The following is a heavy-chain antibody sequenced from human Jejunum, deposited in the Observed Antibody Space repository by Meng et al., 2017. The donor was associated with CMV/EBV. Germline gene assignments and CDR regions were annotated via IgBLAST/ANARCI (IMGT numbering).Heavy chain of an antibody. V-gene: IGHV7-4-1*02. CDR3: ARDSPLDGYSLLDY. J-gene: IGHJ4*02. Sequence: QVQLVHSGSALKQPGAPVRVSCRPSGYTFTSYAINWVRQAPGQGPDWMGWIDPNTGNPTYDQGFTGRFVFSLDTSVSTAYLQINSLRADDTAVYYCARDSPLDGYSLLDYWGQGTLVTVSS. D-gene: IGHD5-24*01. CDR2: IDPNTGNP. CDR1: GYTFTSYA.